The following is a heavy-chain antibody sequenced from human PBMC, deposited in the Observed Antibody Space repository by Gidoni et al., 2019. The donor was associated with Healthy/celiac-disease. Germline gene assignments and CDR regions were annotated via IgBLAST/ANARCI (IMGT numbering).Heavy chain of an antibody. CDR3: ARQSRGLTTVTPAGY. Sequence: VQSGAEVKKPGASVKVSCKASGYTFTSYAMHWVRQAPGQRLEWMGWINAGNGNTKYSQKFQGRVTITRDTSASTAYMELSSLRSEDTAVYYCARQSRGLTTVTPAGYWGQGTLVTVSS. D-gene: IGHD4-17*01. V-gene: IGHV1-3*01. CDR1: GYTFTSYA. J-gene: IGHJ4*02. CDR2: INAGNGNT.